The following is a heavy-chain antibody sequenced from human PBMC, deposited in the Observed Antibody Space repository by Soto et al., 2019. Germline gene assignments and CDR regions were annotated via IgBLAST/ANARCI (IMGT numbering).Heavy chain of an antibody. CDR1: GFTFSNYW. CDR2: IKGDGILK. D-gene: IGHD3-22*01. Sequence: EVQLVESGGGLVQPGGSLRLSCAASGFTFSNYWMTWVRQAPGKGLAWVANIKGDGILKYYMDSVKGRFIISRDNAKNSLHLQMNSLRDEDTAVYYCARYESSGPAVWWGQGTLVTVSS. CDR3: ARYESSGPAVW. J-gene: IGHJ4*02. V-gene: IGHV3-7*01.